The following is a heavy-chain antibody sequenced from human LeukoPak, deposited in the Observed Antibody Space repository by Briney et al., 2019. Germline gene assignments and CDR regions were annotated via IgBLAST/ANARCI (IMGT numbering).Heavy chain of an antibody. Sequence: ASVKVSCKASEGTFNSYGISWVRQAPGQGLEWMGRIIPILGITNYAQKFQGRVTITADKSTNTAYMELSSLKSEDTAVFYCARDLRGSSSWYDYWGQGTLVTVSS. V-gene: IGHV1-69*04. J-gene: IGHJ4*02. D-gene: IGHD6-13*01. CDR1: EGTFNSYG. CDR3: ARDLRGSSSWYDY. CDR2: IIPILGIT.